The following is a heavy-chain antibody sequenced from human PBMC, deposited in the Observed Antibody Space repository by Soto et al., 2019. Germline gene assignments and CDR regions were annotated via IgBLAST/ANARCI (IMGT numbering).Heavy chain of an antibody. CDR2: INPSGGST. CDR1: GYTFTSYY. Sequence: ASVKVSCKAPGYTFTSYYMLWVRQASGQGLEWMGIINPSGGSTSYAQKFQGRVTMTRDTATSTVYMELSSLRSDGTAVYYCARDSPRRSSSYGINVWAQGTTVTVSS. CDR3: ARDSPRRSSSYGINV. V-gene: IGHV1-46*01. J-gene: IGHJ6*02. D-gene: IGHD6-6*01.